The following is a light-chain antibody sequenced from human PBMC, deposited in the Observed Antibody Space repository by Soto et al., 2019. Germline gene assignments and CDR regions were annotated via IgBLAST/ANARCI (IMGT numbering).Light chain of an antibody. CDR2: DAS. CDR3: QQCNRYYT. V-gene: IGKV1-5*01. Sequence: DIQMTQSPSTLSASVGDRVTITCRASQSISTWLSWYQQKPGKAPKLLIYDASILESGVPSRFSASGSGTEFTLTISSLQPDDFATYDCQQCNRYYTFGQGTKLEIK. J-gene: IGKJ2*01. CDR1: QSISTW.